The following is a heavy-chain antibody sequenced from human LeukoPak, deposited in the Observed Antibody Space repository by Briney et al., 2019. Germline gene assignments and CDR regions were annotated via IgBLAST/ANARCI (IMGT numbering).Heavy chain of an antibody. Sequence: GGSLRLSCAASGFTFSDYYMSWIRQAPGKGLEWVSYISSSGSTIYYADSVKGRFTISRDNAKNSLYLQMNSLRAEDTAVYYCAKDLALGIAVAGLDYGGKGPLVTVSS. V-gene: IGHV3-11*04. CDR3: AKDLALGIAVAGLDY. CDR1: GFTFSDYY. J-gene: IGHJ4*02. CDR2: ISSSGSTI. D-gene: IGHD6-19*01.